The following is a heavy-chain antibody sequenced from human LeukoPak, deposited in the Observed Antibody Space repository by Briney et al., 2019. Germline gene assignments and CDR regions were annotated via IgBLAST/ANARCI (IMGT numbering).Heavy chain of an antibody. D-gene: IGHD6-13*01. CDR3: ARGGLRIAAAGTFDY. V-gene: IGHV4-34*01. Sequence: HSETLSLTCAVYGGSFSGYYWSWIRQPPGKGLEWIGEINHSGSTNYNPSLKSRVTISVDTSKNQFSLKLSSVTAADTAVYYCARGGLRIAAAGTFDYWGQGTLVTVSS. J-gene: IGHJ4*02. CDR2: INHSGST. CDR1: GGSFSGYY.